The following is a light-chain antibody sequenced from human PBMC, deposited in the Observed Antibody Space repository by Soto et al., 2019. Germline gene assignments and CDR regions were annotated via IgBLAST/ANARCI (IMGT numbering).Light chain of an antibody. CDR3: HQPRT. V-gene: IGKV1-9*01. J-gene: IGKJ3*01. Sequence: IQLTQSPSSLSASVGDRVTITCRASQGMSSYLAWYQQKPGKAPKLLIYAASTLQSGVPSRFSGSGSGTDFTLTISSLQPEDFATYSGHQPRTFGPGTKVDIK. CDR2: AAS. CDR1: QGMSSY.